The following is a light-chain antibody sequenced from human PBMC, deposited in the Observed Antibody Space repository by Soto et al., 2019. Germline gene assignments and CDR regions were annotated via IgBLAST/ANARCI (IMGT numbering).Light chain of an antibody. V-gene: IGLV1-40*01. Sequence: QSVLTQPPSVSGAPGQRVTISCTGRNSNIGAGYDVHWYQQLPGTAPKLLIYVNSNRPSGVPDRFSGCKSVPSASLALTGHHLEPEADDSYHSYHNSRNASAFGKGTKV. CDR2: VNS. CDR1: NSNIGAGYD. J-gene: IGLJ1*01. CDR3: HSYHNSRNASA.